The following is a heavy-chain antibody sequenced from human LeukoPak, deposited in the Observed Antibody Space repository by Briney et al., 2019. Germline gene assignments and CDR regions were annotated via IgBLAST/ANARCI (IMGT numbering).Heavy chain of an antibody. J-gene: IGHJ4*02. D-gene: IGHD1-1*01. CDR2: VSYRGRT. Sequence: SETLSLTCTVSGASISNYYWCWIRQPPGKGLECIGYVSYRGRTNHNPSLKSRVTISAATPKNQSSLKLTSVTAADTAWYYCARQERGAENLDYWGQGTLV. CDR1: GASISNYY. CDR3: ARQERGAENLDY. V-gene: IGHV4-59*08.